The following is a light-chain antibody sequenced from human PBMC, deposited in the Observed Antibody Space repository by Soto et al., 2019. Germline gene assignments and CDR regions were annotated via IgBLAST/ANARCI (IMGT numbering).Light chain of an antibody. Sequence: DFQMTQSPSSLSASVGDRVTITCRASQGISSFLAWFQHKPGKAPKSLIYLASTLQSVVPSTFSGSGSRTHFTLAIISLQPEDFGTYYGQQYISYPFIFGQGTKLEI. V-gene: IGKV1-16*01. J-gene: IGKJ2*01. CDR2: LAS. CDR3: QQYISYPFI. CDR1: QGISSF.